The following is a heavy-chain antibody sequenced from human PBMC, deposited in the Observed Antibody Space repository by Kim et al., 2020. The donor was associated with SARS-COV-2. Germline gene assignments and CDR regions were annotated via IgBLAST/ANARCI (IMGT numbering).Heavy chain of an antibody. V-gene: IGHV4-59*09. CDR3: AGGFDY. J-gene: IGHJ4*02. CDR2: IYYSGST. Sequence: IYYSGSTNYNPSLKSRVTIAVSTSKDQFALKPSSVTAADTAVYYCAGGFDYWGPGTLVTVSS.